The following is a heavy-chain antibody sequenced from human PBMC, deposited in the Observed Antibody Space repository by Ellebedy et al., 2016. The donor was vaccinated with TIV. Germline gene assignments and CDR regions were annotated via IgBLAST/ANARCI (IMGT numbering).Heavy chain of an antibody. V-gene: IGHV3-23*01. J-gene: IGHJ4*02. CDR3: AKDTWCGESDY. CDR1: GFTFSSYA. CDR2: ISGSGGST. Sequence: GGSLKISCAASGFTFSSYAMSWVRQAPGKGLEWVSVISGSGGSTYYADSVKGRFTISRDNSKNTLYLQMNSLRAEDTAVYYRAKDTWCGESDYWGQGTLVTVSS. D-gene: IGHD3-10*01.